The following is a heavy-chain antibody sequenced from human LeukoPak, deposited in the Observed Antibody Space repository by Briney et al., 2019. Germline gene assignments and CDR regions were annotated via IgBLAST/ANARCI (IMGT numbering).Heavy chain of an antibody. CDR1: GFTFSSYA. CDR2: ISYDGSNK. CDR3: AKDLMAYSGYDPPFDY. V-gene: IGHV3-30*04. Sequence: PGGSLRLSCAASGFTFSSYAMHWVRQAPGKGLEWVAVISYDGSNKYYADSVKGRFTISRDNSKNTLYLQMNSLRAEDTAVYYCAKDLMAYSGYDPPFDYWGQGTLVTVSS. J-gene: IGHJ4*02. D-gene: IGHD5-12*01.